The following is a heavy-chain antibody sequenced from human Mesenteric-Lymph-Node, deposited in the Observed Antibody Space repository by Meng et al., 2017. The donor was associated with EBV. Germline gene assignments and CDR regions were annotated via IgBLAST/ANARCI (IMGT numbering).Heavy chain of an antibody. J-gene: IGHJ4*02. CDR1: GGTFSSYA. V-gene: IGHV1-69*06. CDR3: ARGRGYDILTGCLDY. Sequence: QVQLVQSGAEVKKPGASVKVCCKASGGTFSSYAISWVPQAPGQGLEWLGGIIPIFGTANYAQKFQGRVTITADKSTSTAYMELSSLRSEDTAVYYCARGRGYDILTGCLDYCGQGTLVTVSS. D-gene: IGHD3-9*01. CDR2: IIPIFGTA.